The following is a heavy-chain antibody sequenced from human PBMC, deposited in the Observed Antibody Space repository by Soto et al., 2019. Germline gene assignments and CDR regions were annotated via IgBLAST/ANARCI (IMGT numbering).Heavy chain of an antibody. CDR1: GFTFSSYG. CDR2: ISYDGSNK. D-gene: IGHD6-19*01. CDR3: AKDGLMAYYYYYGMDV. J-gene: IGHJ6*02. Sequence: PGGSLRLSCAASGFTFSSYGMHWVRQAPGKGLEWVAVISYDGSNKYYADSVKGRFTISRDNSKNTLYLQMNSLRAEDTAVYYCAKDGLMAYYYYYGMDVRGQGTTVTVSS. V-gene: IGHV3-30*18.